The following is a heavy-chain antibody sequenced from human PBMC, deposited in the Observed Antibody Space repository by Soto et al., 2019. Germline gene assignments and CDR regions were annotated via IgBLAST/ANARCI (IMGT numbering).Heavy chain of an antibody. CDR2: ISGSGGST. V-gene: IGHV3-23*01. J-gene: IGHJ4*02. CDR1: VFTFSSYA. D-gene: IGHD2-15*01. CDR3: AKVSAAGCSGGSCSKRGLYFDY. Sequence: PRGSLRLSCAPSVFTFSSYAMSWVRQAPGKGLDPVSAISGSGGSTYYADSVKGRFTISRDNSKNTLYLQMNSLRAEDTAVYYCAKVSAAGCSGGSCSKRGLYFDYWGQGTLVTVSS.